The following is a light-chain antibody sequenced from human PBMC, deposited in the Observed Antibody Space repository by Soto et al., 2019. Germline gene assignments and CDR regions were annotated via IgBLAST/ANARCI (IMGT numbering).Light chain of an antibody. J-gene: IGLJ1*01. Sequence: QSVLTQPRSVSASPGQSVTISCTGTSSDVGRYDYVSWYQQHPGKAPKLIVYDVTERPSGVPDRFSGSKSGNTASLTISGLQADDEADYSCCSFAGSYSYVFGTGTKVTVL. CDR1: SSDVGRYDY. CDR2: DVT. CDR3: CSFAGSYSYV. V-gene: IGLV2-11*01.